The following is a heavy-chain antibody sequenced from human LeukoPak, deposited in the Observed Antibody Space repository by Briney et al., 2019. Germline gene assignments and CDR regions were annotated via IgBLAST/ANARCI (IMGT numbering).Heavy chain of an antibody. Sequence: GGSLRLSCVASGFVFSNYAMSWVRQAPGKGLEWVSAISGSGGSTYYADSVKGRFTISRDNSKNTLYLQMNSLRAEDTAVYYCAKDPVDYDFWSGYLPQGYDYWGQGTLVTVSS. CDR2: ISGSGGST. J-gene: IGHJ4*02. V-gene: IGHV3-23*01. CDR1: GFVFSNYA. D-gene: IGHD3-3*01. CDR3: AKDPVDYDFWSGYLPQGYDY.